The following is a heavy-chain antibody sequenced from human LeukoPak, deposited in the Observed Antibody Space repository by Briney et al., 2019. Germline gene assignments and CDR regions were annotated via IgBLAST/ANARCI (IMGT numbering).Heavy chain of an antibody. V-gene: IGHV4-34*01. Sequence: SETLSLTCAVYGGSFSGYYWSWIRQPPGKGLEWIGEINHSGNIYYNPSLKSRVTISIDTSKNQFSLKLRSVTAADTAVYYCARDYYDSSGYYYFPAGYWGQGTLVTVSS. J-gene: IGHJ4*02. CDR3: ARDYYDSSGYYYFPAGY. CDR1: GGSFSGYY. D-gene: IGHD3-22*01. CDR2: INHSGNI.